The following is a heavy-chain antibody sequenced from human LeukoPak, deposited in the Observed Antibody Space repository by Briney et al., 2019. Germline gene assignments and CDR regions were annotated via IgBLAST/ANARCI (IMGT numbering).Heavy chain of an antibody. J-gene: IGHJ5*02. CDR3: AKAYYSSSNWFDP. CDR2: IWYDGSNK. CDR1: GFTFSSDS. D-gene: IGHD6-6*01. V-gene: IGHV3-33*06. Sequence: GGSLRLSCAASGFTFSSDSMNWVRQAPGKGLEWVAVIWYDGSNKYYADSVKGRFTISRDNSKNTVYLQMTSLRAEDTAVYYCAKAYYSSSNWFDPWGQGTLVTVSS.